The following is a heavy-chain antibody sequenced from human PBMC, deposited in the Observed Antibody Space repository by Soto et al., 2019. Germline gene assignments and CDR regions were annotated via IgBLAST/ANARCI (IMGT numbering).Heavy chain of an antibody. CDR2: IIPIFGIA. CDR1: GGTFSRYS. CDR3: AREDRDRETGLVPAAIDGMDV. V-gene: IGHV1-69*08. D-gene: IGHD2-2*01. J-gene: IGHJ6*02. Sequence: QVQLVQSGAEVKKPGSSVKVSCKASGGTFSRYSITWVRQAPGHGLEWIGRIIPIFGIASYAQKFQGRVTITPDEPTSPAYMELSSLRSDDTAVYYCAREDRDRETGLVPAAIDGMDVWGQGTTVTVSS.